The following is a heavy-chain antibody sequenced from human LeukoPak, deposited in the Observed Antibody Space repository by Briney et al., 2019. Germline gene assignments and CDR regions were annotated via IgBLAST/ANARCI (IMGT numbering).Heavy chain of an antibody. D-gene: IGHD2-2*01. Sequence: PSETLSLTCTVSGGSISSYYWSWIRQPPGKGLEWIGYIYYSGSTNYNPSLKSRVTISVDTSKNQFSLKLSSVTAADTVVYYCARHRPAVDAFDIWGQGTMVTVSS. J-gene: IGHJ3*02. CDR3: ARHRPAVDAFDI. CDR2: IYYSGST. V-gene: IGHV4-59*08. CDR1: GGSISSYY.